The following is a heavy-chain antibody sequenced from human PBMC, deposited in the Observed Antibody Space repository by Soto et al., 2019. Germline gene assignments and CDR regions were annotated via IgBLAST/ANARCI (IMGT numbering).Heavy chain of an antibody. CDR2: IYYSGST. CDR1: GGSISSGGYY. J-gene: IGHJ4*02. Sequence: QVQLQESGPGLVKPSQTLSLTCTVSGGSISSGGYYWSWIRQHPGKGLEWIGYIYYSGSTYYNPSLKSRVTISVDTSKNQFSLKLGSVTAADTAVYYCARGGAFYDILTGYIPGHFDYWGQGTLVTVSS. CDR3: ARGGAFYDILTGYIPGHFDY. V-gene: IGHV4-31*03. D-gene: IGHD3-9*01.